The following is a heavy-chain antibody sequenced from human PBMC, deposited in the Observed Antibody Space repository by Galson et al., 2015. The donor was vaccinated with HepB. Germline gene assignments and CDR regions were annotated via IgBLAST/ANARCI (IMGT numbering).Heavy chain of an antibody. D-gene: IGHD3-9*01. Sequence: SLRLSCAASGFTFSSYAMHWVRQAPGKGLEWVAVISYDGSNKYYADSVKGRFTISRDNSKNTLYLQMNSLRAEDTAVYYCARGGRYFDWLLPADYWGQGTLVTVSS. V-gene: IGHV3-30*04. CDR1: GFTFSSYA. CDR3: ARGGRYFDWLLPADY. CDR2: ISYDGSNK. J-gene: IGHJ4*02.